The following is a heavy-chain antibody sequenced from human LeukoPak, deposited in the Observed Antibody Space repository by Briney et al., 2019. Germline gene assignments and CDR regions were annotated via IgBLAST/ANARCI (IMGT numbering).Heavy chain of an antibody. J-gene: IGHJ4*02. CDR1: GFTVSSNY. CDR3: ARATPAGVYYFDY. CDR2: IYSGGST. Sequence: PGGSLRLSCAASGFTVSSNYMSWVRQAPRKGLEWVSVIYSGGSTYYADSVKGRFTISRDNSKNTLYLQMNSLRAEDTAVYYCARATPAGVYYFDYWGQGTLVTVSS. D-gene: IGHD2-8*01. V-gene: IGHV3-53*01.